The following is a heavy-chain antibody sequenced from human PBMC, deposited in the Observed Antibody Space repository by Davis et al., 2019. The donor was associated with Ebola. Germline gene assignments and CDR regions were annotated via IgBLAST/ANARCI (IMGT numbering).Heavy chain of an antibody. J-gene: IGHJ4*02. CDR2: INSDGSST. CDR1: GFTFSSYW. CDR3: ARARDLGRYFDWLEFDY. Sequence: HTGGSLRLSCAASGFTFSSYWMHWVRHAPGKGLVWVSRINSDGSSTSYTDSVKGRFTISRDNAKNTLYLQMNSLRAEDTAVYYCARARDLGRYFDWLEFDYWGQGTLVTVSS. V-gene: IGHV3-74*01. D-gene: IGHD3-9*01.